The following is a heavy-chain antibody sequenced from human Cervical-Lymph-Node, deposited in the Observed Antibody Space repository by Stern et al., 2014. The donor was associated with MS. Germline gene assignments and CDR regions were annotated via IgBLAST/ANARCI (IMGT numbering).Heavy chain of an antibody. V-gene: IGHV1-2*02. CDR2: INPNSGGT. Sequence: QVQLVQSGAEARAPGASMKVSCKASGYIFTDYYLHWVRQAPGKGLEWLGWINPNSGGTNYEQNFQGRVTMTRDTSISTAYMELRWLGSADTAVYYCARGSGTAYDLRGDYWGQGTLVTVSS. CDR3: ARGSGTAYDLRGDY. D-gene: IGHD3-3*01. J-gene: IGHJ4*01. CDR1: GYIFTDYY.